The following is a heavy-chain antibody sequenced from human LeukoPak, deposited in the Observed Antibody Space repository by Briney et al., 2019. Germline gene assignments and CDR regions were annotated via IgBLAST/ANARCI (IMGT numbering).Heavy chain of an antibody. CDR3: ARAPYYYGSGSYWFDP. Sequence: SETLSLTCTVSGGSNSSGGYYWRWIRQHPGKGLEWIGYIYYSGSTYYNPSLKSRVTISVDTSKNQFSLKLSSVTAADTAVYYCARAPYYYGSGSYWFDPWGQGTLVTVSS. CDR2: IYYSGST. CDR1: GGSNSSGGYY. V-gene: IGHV4-31*03. J-gene: IGHJ5*02. D-gene: IGHD3-10*01.